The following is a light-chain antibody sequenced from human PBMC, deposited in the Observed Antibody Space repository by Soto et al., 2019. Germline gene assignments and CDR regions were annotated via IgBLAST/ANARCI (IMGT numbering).Light chain of an antibody. J-gene: IGKJ1*01. CDR3: QQYCSSPLT. CDR2: GAS. V-gene: IGKV3-20*01. CDR1: QDINSNY. Sequence: EIEMTQSPCTLSSSPGERATLSCRASQDINSNYLAWYQKIPGQPPRLLIYGASSRATGVPDRFSGSGSGTDFTLTIGILEPEDFAVYYCQQYCSSPLTFGQGTKVEIK.